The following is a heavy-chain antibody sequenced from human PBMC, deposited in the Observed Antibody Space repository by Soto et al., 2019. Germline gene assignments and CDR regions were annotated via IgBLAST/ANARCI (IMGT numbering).Heavy chain of an antibody. CDR3: ARDQGREILASAFDF. CDR2: IKRDGSAS. J-gene: IGHJ3*01. CDR1: GFSFTSHW. Sequence: EVQLVESGGGLVQPGESLRLSCAASGFSFTSHWMSWVRQAPGKGLEWVATIKRDGSASYYLGSVKGRFTISRDNANDSLFLEMTSLRAEDTAVYYCARDQGREILASAFDFWDQGTKVTVSS. D-gene: IGHD5-12*01. V-gene: IGHV3-7*01.